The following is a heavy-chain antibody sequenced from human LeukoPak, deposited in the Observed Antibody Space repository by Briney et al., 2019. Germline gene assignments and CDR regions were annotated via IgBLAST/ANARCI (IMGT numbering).Heavy chain of an antibody. CDR1: GFTFSTYW. CDR2: IKQDGSEK. J-gene: IGHJ4*02. CDR3: AKCGGGTVTTYYFDY. Sequence: GGSLRLSCAASGFTFSTYWMTWVRQAPGKGLEWVANIKQDGSEKCFVDSVKGRFTISRDNSKNTLYLQMNSLRAEDTAVYYCAKCGGGTVTTYYFDYWGQGTLVTVSS. V-gene: IGHV3-7*03. D-gene: IGHD4-17*01.